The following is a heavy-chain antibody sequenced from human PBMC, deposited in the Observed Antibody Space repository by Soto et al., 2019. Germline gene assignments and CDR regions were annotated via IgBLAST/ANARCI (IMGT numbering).Heavy chain of an antibody. CDR2: ISGSGGST. V-gene: IGHV3-23*01. CDR3: AKDRCSSTSCYTRLWYYYYGMDV. CDR1: GFTFSSYA. Sequence: TGGSLRLSCAASGFTFSSYAMSWVRQAPGKGLEWVSAISGSGGSTYYADSVKGRFTISRDNSKNTLYLQMNSLRAEDTAVYYCAKDRCSSTSCYTRLWYYYYGMDVWGQGTTVTASS. J-gene: IGHJ6*02. D-gene: IGHD2-2*02.